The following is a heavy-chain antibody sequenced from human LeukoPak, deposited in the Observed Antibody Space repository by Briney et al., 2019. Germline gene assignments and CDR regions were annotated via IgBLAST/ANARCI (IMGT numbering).Heavy chain of an antibody. J-gene: IGHJ4*02. V-gene: IGHV3-74*01. CDR1: GFTFSSCW. CDR2: INTDGSST. CDR3: AKGVPSTVAYYFDY. Sequence: GGSLRLSCAASGFTFSSCWMHWVRQAPGKGLVWVSRINTDGSSTSYADSVKGRFTISRDNAKNTLYLQMNSLRAEDTAVYYCAKGVPSTVAYYFDYWGQGTLVTVSS. D-gene: IGHD4-23*01.